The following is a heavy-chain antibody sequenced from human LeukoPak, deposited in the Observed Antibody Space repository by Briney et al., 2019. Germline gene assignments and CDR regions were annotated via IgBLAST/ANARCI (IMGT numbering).Heavy chain of an antibody. Sequence: SETLSLTCAVSGGSISSGGYSWSWIRQPPGKGLEWIGSIYYSGSTYYNPSLKSRVTISVDTSKNQFSLKLSSVTAADTAVYYCVVGTGGSDYWGQGTLVTVSS. V-gene: IGHV4-30-2*03. D-gene: IGHD3-10*01. J-gene: IGHJ4*02. CDR3: VVGTGGSDY. CDR2: IYYSGST. CDR1: GGSISSGGYS.